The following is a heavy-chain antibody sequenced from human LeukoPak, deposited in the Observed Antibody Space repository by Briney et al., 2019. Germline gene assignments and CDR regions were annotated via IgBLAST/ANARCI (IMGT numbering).Heavy chain of an antibody. J-gene: IGHJ4*02. CDR3: ASDYDYVWGSYRSGFDY. V-gene: IGHV4-34*01. CDR1: GGSFSGYY. D-gene: IGHD3-16*02. Sequence: SETLSLTCAVYGGSFSGYYWSWIRQPPGKGLEWIGEINHSGSTNYNPSLKSRVTTSVDTSKNQFSLKLSSVTAADTAVYYCASDYDYVWGSYRSGFDYWGQGTLVTVSS. CDR2: INHSGST.